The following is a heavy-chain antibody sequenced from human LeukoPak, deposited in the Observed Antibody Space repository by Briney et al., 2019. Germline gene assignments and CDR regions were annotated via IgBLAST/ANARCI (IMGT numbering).Heavy chain of an antibody. V-gene: IGHV4-34*01. CDR1: GGSFSGYY. D-gene: IGHD3-10*01. J-gene: IGHJ4*02. CDR2: INHSGST. CDR3: ARSGYGSGRGRRFLDY. Sequence: SETLSLTCAVYGGSFSGYYWSWIRQPPGKGLEWVGEINHSGSTNYNPSLKSRVTISVDTSKNQFSLKLSSVTAADTAVYYCARSGYGSGRGRRFLDYWGQGTLVTVSS.